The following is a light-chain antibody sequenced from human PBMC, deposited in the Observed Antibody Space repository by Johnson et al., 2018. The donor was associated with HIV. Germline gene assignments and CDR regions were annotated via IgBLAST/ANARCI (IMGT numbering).Light chain of an antibody. CDR1: SSNIGSNS. J-gene: IGLJ1*01. CDR2: ENN. CDR3: GTWDSSLSDYV. V-gene: IGLV1-51*02. Sequence: QSVLTQPPSVSAATGQKVTISCSGRSSNIGSNSVSWYQQLPGTAPKLLIYENNKRPSGIPDRFSGSKSGTSATLGITGLQTGDEADYYCGTWDSSLSDYVFGTGTKVTVL.